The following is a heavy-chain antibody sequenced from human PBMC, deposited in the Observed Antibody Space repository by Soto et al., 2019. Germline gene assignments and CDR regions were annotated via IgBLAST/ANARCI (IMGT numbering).Heavy chain of an antibody. J-gene: IGHJ4*03. D-gene: IGHD3-3*01. Sequence: SETLSLTCVVSSYVIESGHYWGWVRQPPGKGLEWVGSIYDSGTTYYNPSLRSRVTISADTSKNQFSLSLTSVTAADTAVYYCARSPQYYTPGSSPFGYWRPGTMVTVSS. CDR3: ARSPQYYTPGSSPFGY. V-gene: IGHV4-38-2*01. CDR2: IYDSGTT. CDR1: SYVIESGHY.